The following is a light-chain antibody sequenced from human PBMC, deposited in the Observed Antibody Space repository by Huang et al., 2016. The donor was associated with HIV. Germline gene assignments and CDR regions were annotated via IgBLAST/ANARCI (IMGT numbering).Light chain of an antibody. V-gene: IGKV3-20*01. J-gene: IGKJ1*01. CDR3: QQYSTSPWT. Sequence: EIVLTQSPGTLSLSPGERATLSYGASQTVSSNYLAWYQQKPGQAPRLLMYGASSRATGIPDMFSGGGAGTDFTITISRLEPEDFAVYSCQQYSTSPWTFGQGTKVEIK. CDR1: QTVSSNY. CDR2: GAS.